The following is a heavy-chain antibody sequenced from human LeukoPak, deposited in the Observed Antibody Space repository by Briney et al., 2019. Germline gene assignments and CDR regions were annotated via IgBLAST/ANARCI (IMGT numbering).Heavy chain of an antibody. CDR1: GFTFSSYG. D-gene: IGHD3-3*01. CDR3: AKVGDDLWSSYPGY. CDR2: IRYDGSNK. Sequence: PGGSLRLSCAASGFTFSSYGMHWVRQAPGKGLEWVAFIRYDGSNKYYADSVKGRFTISRDNSKNTLYLQMNSLRAEDTAVYYCAKVGDDLWSSYPGYWGQGTLVTVSS. V-gene: IGHV3-30*02. J-gene: IGHJ4*02.